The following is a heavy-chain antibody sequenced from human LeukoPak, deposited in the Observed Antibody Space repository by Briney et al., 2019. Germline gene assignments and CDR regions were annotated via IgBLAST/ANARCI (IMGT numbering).Heavy chain of an antibody. Sequence: PGGSLRLSCAASEFSVRTNYMSWVRQAPGKGLEWVSTVYSGGTTRYADSVRGRFTISRDNSKNTLHLQMSSLRVEDTAVYYWARAVPHLNYFDSTGYYGDAFDVWGQGAWVTVSS. CDR3: ARAVPHLNYFDSTGYYGDAFDV. J-gene: IGHJ3*01. CDR2: VYSGGTT. CDR1: EFSVRTNY. D-gene: IGHD3-22*01. V-gene: IGHV3-53*01.